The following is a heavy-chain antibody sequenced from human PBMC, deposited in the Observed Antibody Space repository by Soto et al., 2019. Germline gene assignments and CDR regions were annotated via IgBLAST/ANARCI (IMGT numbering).Heavy chain of an antibody. V-gene: IGHV4-61*01. Sequence: SETLSLTCTVSGGSVSGGSYYWSWIRQPPGKGLEWIGYIYYSGSTNYNPSLKSRVTISVDTSKNQFSLKLSSVTAADTAVYYCARWVVVPAATIDYWGQGTLVTVSS. J-gene: IGHJ4*02. D-gene: IGHD2-2*01. CDR2: IYYSGST. CDR1: GGSVSGGSYY. CDR3: ARWVVVPAATIDY.